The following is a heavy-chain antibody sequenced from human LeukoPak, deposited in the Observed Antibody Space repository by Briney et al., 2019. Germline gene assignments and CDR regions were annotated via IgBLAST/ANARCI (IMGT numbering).Heavy chain of an antibody. CDR1: GGTFSSYA. D-gene: IGHD3-22*01. Sequence: SVKVSFKASGGTFSSYAISWVRQAPGQGLEWMGRIIPILGIANYAQKFQGRVTITADKSTSTAYMELSSLRSEDTAVYYCARDPELGYYYDSSGYPGGYYYYGMDVWGQGTTVTVSS. J-gene: IGHJ6*02. CDR2: IIPILGIA. CDR3: ARDPELGYYYDSSGYPGGYYYYGMDV. V-gene: IGHV1-69*04.